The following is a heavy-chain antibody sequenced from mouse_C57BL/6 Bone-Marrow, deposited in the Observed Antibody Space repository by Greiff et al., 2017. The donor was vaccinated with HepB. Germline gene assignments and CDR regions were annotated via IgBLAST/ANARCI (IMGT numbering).Heavy chain of an antibody. CDR1: GFSLTSYG. CDR2: IWSGGST. V-gene: IGHV2-4*01. CDR3: AKKRIYDGYYFYYAMDY. J-gene: IGHJ4*01. Sequence: QVQLKQSGPGLVQPSQSLSITCTVSGFSLTSYGVHWVRQPPGKGLAWLGVIWSGGSTDYNAAFISRLSISKDNSKSQVFFKMNSLQADDTAIYYCAKKRIYDGYYFYYAMDYWGQGTSVTVSS. D-gene: IGHD2-3*01.